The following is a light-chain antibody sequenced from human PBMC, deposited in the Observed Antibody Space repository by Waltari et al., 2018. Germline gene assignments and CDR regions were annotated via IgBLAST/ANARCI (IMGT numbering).Light chain of an antibody. CDR1: SSDVGCYNY. Sequence: QSALTQPPSASGSPGQSVTISCTGTSSDVGCYNYAPSSRQHPGKAPELMIFEVSKRPSGVPDRFSGSKSGNTASLTVSGLQAEDEADYYCSSYAGSNSFDVVFGGGTKLTVL. J-gene: IGLJ2*01. CDR2: EVS. V-gene: IGLV2-8*01. CDR3: SSYAGSNSFDVV.